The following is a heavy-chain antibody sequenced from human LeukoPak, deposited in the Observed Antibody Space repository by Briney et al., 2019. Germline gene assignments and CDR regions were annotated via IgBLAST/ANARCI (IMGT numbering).Heavy chain of an antibody. CDR2: INPDSGGT. J-gene: IGHJ4*02. Sequence: VASMKVSCRTSGDTFTDYFMHWVRQAPGQGLEWLGWINPDSGGTLYAQTFQGRITITGDASISTTYLELSSLRSDDTAIYYCARDGKNFLDYWGQGTLVTVSS. CDR1: GDTFTDYF. D-gene: IGHD4-23*01. V-gene: IGHV1-2*02. CDR3: ARDGKNFLDY.